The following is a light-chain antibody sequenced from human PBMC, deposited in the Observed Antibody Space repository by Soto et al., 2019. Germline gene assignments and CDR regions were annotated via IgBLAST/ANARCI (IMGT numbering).Light chain of an antibody. Sequence: QSALTQPRSVSGSPGQSVTISCTGTSSDVRGYNYVSWYQQHPGKSPKVMIYDVSERPSGVTDRFSGSKSGNTASLTISGLQAEDEADYYCCSYAGSPRYVFGTGTKVTVL. CDR1: SSDVRGYNY. J-gene: IGLJ1*01. CDR3: CSYAGSPRYV. V-gene: IGLV2-11*01. CDR2: DVS.